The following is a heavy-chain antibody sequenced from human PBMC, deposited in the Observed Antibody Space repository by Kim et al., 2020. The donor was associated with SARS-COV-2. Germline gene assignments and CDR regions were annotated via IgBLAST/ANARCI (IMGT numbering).Heavy chain of an antibody. Sequence: LSLTCAASGFTFSSYDMHWVRQATGKGLEWVSAIGTAGDTYYPGSVKGRFTISRENAKNSLYLQMNSLRAGDTAVYYCARVGLGCSSTSCDKNAFDIWGQGTMVTVSS. D-gene: IGHD2-2*01. V-gene: IGHV3-13*04. CDR2: IGTAGDT. CDR1: GFTFSSYD. CDR3: ARVGLGCSSTSCDKNAFDI. J-gene: IGHJ3*02.